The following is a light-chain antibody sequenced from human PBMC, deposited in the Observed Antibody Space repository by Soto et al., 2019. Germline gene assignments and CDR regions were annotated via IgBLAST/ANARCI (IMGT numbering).Light chain of an antibody. CDR2: AAS. J-gene: IGKJ1*01. Sequence: DLQMTQSPFSLSASVGDRVTITCRASQSISSYLNWYQQKPGKAPKLLIYAASSLKSGVPSRFSGGGSGTDFTLTISSLQPEDFATYYCQQSYTTPVTFGQGTKVEIK. CDR1: QSISSY. V-gene: IGKV1-39*01. CDR3: QQSYTTPVT.